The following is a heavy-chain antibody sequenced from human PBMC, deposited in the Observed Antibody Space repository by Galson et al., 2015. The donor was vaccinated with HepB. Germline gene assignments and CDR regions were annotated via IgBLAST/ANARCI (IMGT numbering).Heavy chain of an antibody. CDR2: IIPIFGTA. CDR3: ASEGGDIVVVPAASVPLYYYYGMDV. CDR1: GGTFSSYA. Sequence: SVKVSCKASGGTFSSYAISWVRQAPGQGLEWMGGIIPIFGTANYAQKFQGRVTITADESTSTAYMELSSLRSEDTAVYYCASEGGDIVVVPAASVPLYYYYGMDVWGQGTTVTVSS. D-gene: IGHD2-2*01. V-gene: IGHV1-69*13. J-gene: IGHJ6*02.